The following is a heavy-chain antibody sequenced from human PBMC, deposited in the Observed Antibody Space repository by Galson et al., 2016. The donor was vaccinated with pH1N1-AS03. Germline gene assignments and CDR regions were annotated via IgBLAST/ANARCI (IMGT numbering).Heavy chain of an antibody. D-gene: IGHD3-3*01. CDR3: AGDEGFANGINV. CDR1: GFTFSTYW. J-gene: IGHJ6*02. CDR2: INSDGSST. Sequence: SLRLSCAASGFTFSTYWIHWVRQAPGKRLMWVSRINSDGSSTNYADSVKGRFTISRDNSENMVYLQMNSLRPEDTAVYYCAGDEGFANGINVWGQGTTVTVSS. V-gene: IGHV3-74*01.